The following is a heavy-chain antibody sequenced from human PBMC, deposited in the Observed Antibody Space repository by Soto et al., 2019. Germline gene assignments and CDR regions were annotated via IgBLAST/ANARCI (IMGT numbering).Heavy chain of an antibody. CDR2: IKQDGSEK. Sequence: EVQLVESGGGLVQPGGSLRLSCAASGFTFSSYWMSWVRQAPGKGLEWVANIKQDGSEKYYVDSVKGRFTISRDNAKNSLYLQMNSLRAEDTAVYYCAREGGLLWFGELHDYWRQGSLVTVSS. V-gene: IGHV3-7*01. CDR3: AREGGLLWFGELHDY. J-gene: IGHJ4*02. D-gene: IGHD3-10*01. CDR1: GFTFSSYW.